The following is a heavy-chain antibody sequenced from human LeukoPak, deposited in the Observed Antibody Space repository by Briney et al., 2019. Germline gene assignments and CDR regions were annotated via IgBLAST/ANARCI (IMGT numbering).Heavy chain of an antibody. CDR3: AREGYYYDSSGYYFDY. CDR2: ISSSSSYI. CDR1: GFTFSSYE. J-gene: IGHJ4*02. V-gene: IGHV3-21*05. Sequence: GGSLRLSCAASGFTFSSYEMNWVRQAPGKGLEWVSYISSSSSYIYYADSVKGRFTISRDNAKNSLYLQMNSLGAEDTAVYYCAREGYYYDSSGYYFDYWGQGTLVTVSS. D-gene: IGHD3-22*01.